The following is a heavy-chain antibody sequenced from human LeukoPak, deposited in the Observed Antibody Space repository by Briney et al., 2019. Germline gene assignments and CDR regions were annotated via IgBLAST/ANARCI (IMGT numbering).Heavy chain of an antibody. CDR1: GASVTSHY. J-gene: IGHJ4*02. V-gene: IGHV4-59*02. D-gene: IGHD5-24*01. Sequence: PSETLSLTCTGSGASVTSHYWSWIRQPPGKGLEWIGYVYYSGTTNYNPSLKSRVTISVDTSKNQFSLKLTSVTAADTAVYYCARGRGRDGDNLTSWGQGTLVTVSS. CDR3: ARGRGRDGDNLTS. CDR2: VYYSGTT.